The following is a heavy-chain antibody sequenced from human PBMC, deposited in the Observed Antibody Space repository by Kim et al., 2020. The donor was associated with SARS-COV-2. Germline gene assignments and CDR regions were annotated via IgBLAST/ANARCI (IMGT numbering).Heavy chain of an antibody. CDR3: ARVDYNYGYYYYMDV. D-gene: IGHD5-18*01. Sequence: GGSLRLSCAASGFTFSDYYMSWIRQAPGKGLEWVLYISSSGSTIYYADSVKGRFTISRDNAKNSLYLQMNSLRAEDTAVYYCARVDYNYGYYYYMDVWGKGTTVTVSS. V-gene: IGHV3-11*01. J-gene: IGHJ6*03. CDR1: GFTFSDYY. CDR2: ISSSGSTI.